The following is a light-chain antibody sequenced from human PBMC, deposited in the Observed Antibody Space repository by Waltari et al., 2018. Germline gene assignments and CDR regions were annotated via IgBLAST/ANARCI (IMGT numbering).Light chain of an antibody. CDR3: SSYTSSSILVV. CDR2: DVS. V-gene: IGLV2-14*01. Sequence: QSALTQPASVSGSPGQSITISCTGTSSDVGGYNYVSWYQQLPGKAPKLMIYDVSNRPSGVSNRFSGSKSGNTASLTISGLQAEDEADYYCSSYTSSSILVVFGGGTKLTVL. J-gene: IGLJ2*01. CDR1: SSDVGGYNY.